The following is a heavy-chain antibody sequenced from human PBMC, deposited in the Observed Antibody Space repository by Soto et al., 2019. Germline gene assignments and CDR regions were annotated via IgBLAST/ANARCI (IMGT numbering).Heavy chain of an antibody. V-gene: IGHV3-30*18. D-gene: IGHD1-26*01. CDR2: ISYDGSNT. CDR3: AKEGGLSGSYYISSSYYFDY. J-gene: IGHJ4*02. CDR1: GFTFSSSG. Sequence: PEGSLRLSCAASGFTFSSSGMHWVRQAPGKGLEWVAIISYDGSNTYYADSVKGRFTISRDNSKNTLYLQMNSLRAEDTSVYYCAKEGGLSGSYYISSSYYFDYWGQGT.